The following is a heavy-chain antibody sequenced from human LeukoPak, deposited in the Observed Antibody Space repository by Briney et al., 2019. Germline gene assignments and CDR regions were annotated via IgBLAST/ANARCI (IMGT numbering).Heavy chain of an antibody. Sequence: ASVKVSCKASGYTFTGYYMHWVRQAPGQGLEWMGRINPNSGGTNYAQKFQGRVTMTRDTSISTAYMELSRLRSDNTAVYYCARVFKGSGWYGEIDYWGQGTLVTASS. CDR1: GYTFTGYY. V-gene: IGHV1-2*06. J-gene: IGHJ4*02. CDR3: ARVFKGSGWYGEIDY. D-gene: IGHD6-19*01. CDR2: INPNSGGT.